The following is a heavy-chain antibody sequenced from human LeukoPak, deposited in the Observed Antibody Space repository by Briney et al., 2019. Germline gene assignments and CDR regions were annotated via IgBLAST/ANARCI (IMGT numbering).Heavy chain of an antibody. V-gene: IGHV1-18*01. CDR3: ARDLVASGWQPTYFDY. D-gene: IGHD6-19*01. CDR1: GYTFTSYG. Sequence: ASVKVSCKASGYTFTSYGISWVRQAPGQGLEWMGWISAYNGNTNYAQKLQGRVTMTTDTSTSTAYMELRSLRPDDTAVYYCARDLVASGWQPTYFDYWGQGTLVTVSS. J-gene: IGHJ4*02. CDR2: ISAYNGNT.